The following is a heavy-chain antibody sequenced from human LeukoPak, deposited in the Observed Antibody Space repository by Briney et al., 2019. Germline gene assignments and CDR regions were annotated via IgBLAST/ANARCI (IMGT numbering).Heavy chain of an antibody. J-gene: IGHJ4*02. CDR2: FTSSSIAI. CDR3: ARSYYDIMAGYIPDFDY. D-gene: IGHD3-9*01. CDR1: GFTFNTYT. Sequence: GGSLRLSCGPFGFTFNTYTMNGVRRAPGKGLEGVLYFTSSSIAIFSADRVRGRFPLSRDHPKIFLYLQMNSRRAEDMAVYYCARSYYDIMAGYIPDFDYWGQGILVTVSS. V-gene: IGHV3-21*01.